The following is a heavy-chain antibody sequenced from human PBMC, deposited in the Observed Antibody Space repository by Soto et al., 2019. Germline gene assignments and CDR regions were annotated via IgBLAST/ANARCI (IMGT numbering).Heavy chain of an antibody. D-gene: IGHD6-6*01. J-gene: IGHJ6*02. CDR2: IIPIFGTA. Sequence: GASVKVSCKASVGTFSSYAISWVRQAPGQGLEWMGGIIPIFGTANYAQKFQGRVTITADESTSTAYMELSSLRSEDTAVYYCARGREYSSSRLFKYGMDVWGQGTTVTVSS. V-gene: IGHV1-69*13. CDR1: VGTFSSYA. CDR3: ARGREYSSSRLFKYGMDV.